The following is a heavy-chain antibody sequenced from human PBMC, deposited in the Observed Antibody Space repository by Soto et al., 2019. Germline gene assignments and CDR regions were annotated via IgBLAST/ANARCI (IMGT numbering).Heavy chain of an antibody. CDR1: GGSISSGGYY. Sequence: SETLSLTCTVSGGSISSGGYYWSWIRQHPGMGLEWIGYIYYSGSTYYNPSLKSRVTISVDTSKNQFSLKLSSVTAADTAVYYCARDGARWLQFPGAFDIWGQGTMVTVSS. D-gene: IGHD4-4*01. V-gene: IGHV4-31*03. CDR2: IYYSGST. J-gene: IGHJ3*02. CDR3: ARDGARWLQFPGAFDI.